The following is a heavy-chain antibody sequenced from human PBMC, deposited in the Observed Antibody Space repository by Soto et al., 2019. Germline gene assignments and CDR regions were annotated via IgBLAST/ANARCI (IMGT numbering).Heavy chain of an antibody. D-gene: IGHD6-13*01. CDR1: GFTFSSYA. J-gene: IGHJ4*02. V-gene: IGHV3-30-3*02. CDR3: AKIGAAGVDY. CDR2: ISYDGSNK. Sequence: GGSLRLSCAASGFTFSSYAMHWVRQAPGKGLEWVAVISYDGSNKYYADSVKGRFTISRDNSKNTLYLQMNSLRAEDTAVYYCAKIGAAGVDYWGQGTLVTVSS.